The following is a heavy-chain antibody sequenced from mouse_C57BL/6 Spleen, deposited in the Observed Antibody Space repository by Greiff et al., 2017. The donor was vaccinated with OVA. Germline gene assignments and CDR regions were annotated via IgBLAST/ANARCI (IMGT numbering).Heavy chain of an antibody. V-gene: IGHV1-55*01. CDR1: GYTFTSYW. J-gene: IGHJ3*01. CDR3: ARWDYDYDGGFAY. CDR2: IYPGSGST. Sequence: VQLQQPGAELVKPGASVKMSCKASGYTFTSYWITWVKQRPGQGLEWIGDIYPGSGSTNYNEKFKSKATLTVETSSSTAYMQLSSLTSEDSAVYYCARWDYDYDGGFAYWGQGTLVTVSA. D-gene: IGHD2-4*01.